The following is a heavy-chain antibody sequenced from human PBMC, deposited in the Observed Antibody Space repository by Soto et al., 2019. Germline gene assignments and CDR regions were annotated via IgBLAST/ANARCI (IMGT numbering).Heavy chain of an antibody. V-gene: IGHV3-23*01. CDR2: ISGSGDST. D-gene: IGHD3-22*01. CDR1: GFTSSSYA. J-gene: IGHJ4*02. Sequence: GGALTLSCAASGFTSSSYAMSCVCQAPGKGLEWVSVISGSGDSTFYADSVKGRFTISRDNAKNSLYLQMNSLRAEDTAVYYCARGAYYYDSSGLSYWGQGTLVTVSS. CDR3: ARGAYYYDSSGLSY.